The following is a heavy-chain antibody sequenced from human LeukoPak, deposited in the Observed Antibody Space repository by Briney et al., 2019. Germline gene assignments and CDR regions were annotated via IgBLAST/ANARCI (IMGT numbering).Heavy chain of an antibody. Sequence: GSLSLSCAASGLTFSSYAMNWVRQAPGKGLEWVAVIPYDGSDKYYPDSVKGRFTISRDNSKHTLYLQMNSLRAEDTAVYYCARGGGIQLWLPFDYWGQGTLVTVSS. CDR3: ARGGGIQLWLPFDY. J-gene: IGHJ4*02. CDR2: IPYDGSDK. V-gene: IGHV3-30-3*01. CDR1: GLTFSSYA. D-gene: IGHD5-18*01.